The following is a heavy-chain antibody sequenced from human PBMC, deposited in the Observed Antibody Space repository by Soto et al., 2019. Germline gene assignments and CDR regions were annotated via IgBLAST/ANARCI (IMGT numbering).Heavy chain of an antibody. Sequence: GGSLRLSCSASGFTFSSYAMHWVRQAPGKGLEYVSAISSNGGSTYYADSVKGRFTISRDNSKNTLYLQMSSLRAEDTAVYYCVKGSIAARPWDYYGMDVWGQGTTVTVSS. D-gene: IGHD6-6*01. CDR2: ISSNGGST. V-gene: IGHV3-64D*08. J-gene: IGHJ6*02. CDR3: VKGSIAARPWDYYGMDV. CDR1: GFTFSSYA.